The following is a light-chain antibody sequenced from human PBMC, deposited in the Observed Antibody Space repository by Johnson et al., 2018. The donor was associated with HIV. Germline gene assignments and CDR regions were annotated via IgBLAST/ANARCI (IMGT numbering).Light chain of an antibody. Sequence: QSVLTQPPSVSAAPGQKVTISCSGSSSNIGNNYVSWYQQLPGTAPKLLIYDNNKRPSGIPDRFSGSKSGTSATLGITGLQTGDEADYYCGTWDSSLSAVVCGTGSKVTV. CDR2: DNN. CDR1: SSNIGNNY. J-gene: IGLJ1*01. CDR3: GTWDSSLSAVV. V-gene: IGLV1-51*01.